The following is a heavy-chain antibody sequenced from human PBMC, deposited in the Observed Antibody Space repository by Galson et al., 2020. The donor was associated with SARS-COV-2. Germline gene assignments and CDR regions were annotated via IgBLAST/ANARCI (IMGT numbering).Heavy chain of an antibody. Sequence: SETLSLNCTASGGSISSHYWSWIRQPPGKGLEWIGYIYYSGSTNYNPSLKSRVTISVDTSKNQFSLKLSSVTAADTAVYYCARQLRDSSGWVVAYNWFDPWGQGTLVTVAS. CDR3: ARQLRDSSGWVVAYNWFDP. CDR1: GGSISSHY. D-gene: IGHD6-19*01. J-gene: IGHJ5*02. CDR2: IYYSGST. V-gene: IGHV4-59*08.